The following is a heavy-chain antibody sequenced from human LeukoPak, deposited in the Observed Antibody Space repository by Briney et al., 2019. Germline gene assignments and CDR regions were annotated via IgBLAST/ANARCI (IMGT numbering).Heavy chain of an antibody. J-gene: IGHJ4*02. CDR2: INPNSGGT. CDR3: AVVYSSGLAFFDY. Sequence: GSSVKVSCKPSGYTFTGYFMHWVRQAPRQGLEWMGWINPNSGGTNSAQKFQGRVTMTRDTSISTAYMELSRLRSDDTALYYCAVVYSSGLAFFDYWGQGSLVTVPS. CDR1: GYTFTGYF. V-gene: IGHV1-2*02. D-gene: IGHD6-19*01.